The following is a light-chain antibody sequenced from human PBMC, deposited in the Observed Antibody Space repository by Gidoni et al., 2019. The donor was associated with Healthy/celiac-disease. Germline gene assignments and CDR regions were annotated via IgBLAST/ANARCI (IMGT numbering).Light chain of an antibody. CDR2: KDS. J-gene: IGLJ3*02. V-gene: IGLV3-25*03. CDR1: ALPKQY. Sequence: SYELPQPPSVSVSPGQTARITCSGDALPKQYAYWYQQKPGQAPVLVIYKDSERPSGIPERFSGSSSGTTVTLTISGVQAEDEADYYCQSADSSGKVFGGGTKLTVL. CDR3: QSADSSGKV.